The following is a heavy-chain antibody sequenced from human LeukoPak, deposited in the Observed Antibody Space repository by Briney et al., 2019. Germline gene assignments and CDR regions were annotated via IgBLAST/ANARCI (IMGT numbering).Heavy chain of an antibody. J-gene: IGHJ4*02. CDR1: GGSISSYY. D-gene: IGHD4-17*01. V-gene: IGHV4-59*08. CDR3: ARRNGDIDY. CDR2: IYYSGST. Sequence: SETLSLTCTVSGGSISSYYWSWIRQPPGKGLEWIGYIYYSGSTNYNPSLKSRVTISVDTSKNQFSLKLSSVTAADTAVYYCARRNGDIDYWGQGTLVTVSS.